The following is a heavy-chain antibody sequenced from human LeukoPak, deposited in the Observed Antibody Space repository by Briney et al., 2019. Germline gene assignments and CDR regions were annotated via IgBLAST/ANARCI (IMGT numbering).Heavy chain of an antibody. Sequence: GGSLRLSCAASGFTFSSYAMHWVRQAPGKGLEWVAVISYDGSNKYYADSVKGRFTISRDNSKNTLYLQMNSLRAEDTAMYYCARGGGMVRGVTYYCYGMDVWGQGTTVTVSS. D-gene: IGHD3-10*01. CDR1: GFTFSSYA. J-gene: IGHJ6*02. CDR3: ARGGGMVRGVTYYCYGMDV. V-gene: IGHV3-30-3*01. CDR2: ISYDGSNK.